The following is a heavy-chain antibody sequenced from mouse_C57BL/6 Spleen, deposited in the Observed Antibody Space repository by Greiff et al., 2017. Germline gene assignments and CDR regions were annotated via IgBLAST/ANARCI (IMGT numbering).Heavy chain of an antibody. V-gene: IGHV1-69*01. CDR2: LDPSDSYT. D-gene: IGHD2-4*01. J-gene: IGHJ2*01. CDR3: ARSGDYDGLYYFDY. Sequence: QVQLQQPGAELVMPGASVKLSCKASGYTFTSYWMHWVKQRPGQGLEWIGELDPSDSYTNYNQQFKGKSTLTVDKSSSTACMQLSSLTSEDSAVYYCARSGDYDGLYYFDYWGQGTTLTVSS. CDR1: GYTFTSYW.